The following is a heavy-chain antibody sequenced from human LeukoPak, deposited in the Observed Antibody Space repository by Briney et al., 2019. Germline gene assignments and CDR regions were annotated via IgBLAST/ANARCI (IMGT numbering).Heavy chain of an antibody. V-gene: IGHV3-9*01. Sequence: GGSLRLSCAASGFTYDDYAMHWVRQAPGKGLGWVSGISWNSGSIGYADSVKGRFTISRDNAKNSLYLQMNSLRAEDTALYYCAKDMEYSGSYFGGNYFDYWGQGTLVTVSS. J-gene: IGHJ4*02. D-gene: IGHD1-26*01. CDR3: AKDMEYSGSYFGGNYFDY. CDR2: ISWNSGSI. CDR1: GFTYDDYA.